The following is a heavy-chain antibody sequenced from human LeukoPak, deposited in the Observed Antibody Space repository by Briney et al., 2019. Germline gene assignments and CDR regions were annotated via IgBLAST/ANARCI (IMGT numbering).Heavy chain of an antibody. J-gene: IGHJ4*02. V-gene: IGHV3-30*03. CDR1: GFTFSRHD. Sequence: PGGSLRLSCAPSGFTFSRHDMHWVRQAPGKGLEWVAIISNDGSRKYYGHSVEGRFTISRDNSKNTLYLQMDSLRAEDTAVYYCARDRAWNYFDYWGQGTLVTVSS. CDR2: ISNDGSRK. CDR3: ARDRAWNYFDY. D-gene: IGHD1-1*01.